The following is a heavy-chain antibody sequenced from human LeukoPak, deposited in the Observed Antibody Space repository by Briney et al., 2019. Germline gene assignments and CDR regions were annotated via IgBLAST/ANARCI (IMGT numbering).Heavy chain of an antibody. J-gene: IGHJ4*02. Sequence: KAGGSLRLSCAASGFVFSRDEMNWVRQAPGKGLEWVSSISYSSSYIYYGDSVKGRFTISRDNTKNSLNLQMDSLRTEDTAVYYCASRNYGEEYWGQGTLVTVSS. CDR3: ASRNYGEEY. V-gene: IGHV3-21*06. D-gene: IGHD4-17*01. CDR1: GFVFSRDE. CDR2: ISYSSSYI.